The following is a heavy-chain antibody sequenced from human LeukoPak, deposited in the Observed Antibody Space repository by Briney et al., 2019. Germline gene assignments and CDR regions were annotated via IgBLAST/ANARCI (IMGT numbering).Heavy chain of an antibody. D-gene: IGHD3-3*01. V-gene: IGHV1-18*01. CDR1: GYTFTSYG. CDR3: ARNAPMGITIFGVVSPYYYYYMDV. Sequence: GASVKVSCKASGYTFTSYGISWVRQAPGQGLEWMGWTSAYNGNTNYAQKLQGRVTMTTDTSTSTAYMELRSLRSDDTAVYYCARNAPMGITIFGVVSPYYYYYMDVWGKGTTVTVS. J-gene: IGHJ6*03. CDR2: TSAYNGNT.